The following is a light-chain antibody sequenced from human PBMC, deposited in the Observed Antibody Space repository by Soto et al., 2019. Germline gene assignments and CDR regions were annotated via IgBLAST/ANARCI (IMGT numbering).Light chain of an antibody. CDR1: QSVDNY. Sequence: EIVLTQSPGTLSLSPGDRATLYCRASQSVDNYLAWYQQKSGQAPRLLVYGSSIRATGIPARFSGSGSGTDFTLTISSLETEEFAVYYGQQRRGWPRPFGQGTKLEIK. J-gene: IGKJ2*01. CDR3: QQRRGWPRP. V-gene: IGKV3-11*01. CDR2: GSS.